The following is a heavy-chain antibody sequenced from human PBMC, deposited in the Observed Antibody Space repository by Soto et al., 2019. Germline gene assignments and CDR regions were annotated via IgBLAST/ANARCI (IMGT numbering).Heavy chain of an antibody. V-gene: IGHV3-23*01. CDR3: AKDGSVRGLLEWLFELDY. J-gene: IGHJ4*02. CDR1: GFTFSSYA. D-gene: IGHD3-3*01. Sequence: GGSLRLSCAASGFTFSSYAMSWVRQAPGKGLEWVSAISGSGGSTYYADSVKGRFTISRDNSKNTLYLQMNSLRAEDTAVYYCAKDGSVRGLLEWLFELDYWGQGTLVTVSS. CDR2: ISGSGGST.